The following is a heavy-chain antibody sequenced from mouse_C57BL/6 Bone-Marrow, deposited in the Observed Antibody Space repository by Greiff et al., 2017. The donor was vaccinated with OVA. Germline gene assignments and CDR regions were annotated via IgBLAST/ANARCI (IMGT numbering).Heavy chain of an antibody. CDR1: GYAFTNYL. J-gene: IGHJ1*03. Sequence: QVQLQQSGAELVRPGTSVKVSCKASGYAFTNYLIEWVKQRPGQGLEWIGVINPGSGGTNYNEKFKGKATLTADKSSSTAYMQLSSLTSEDSAVYFYARSTTVVARYFDVWGTGTTVTVSS. D-gene: IGHD1-1*01. CDR2: INPGSGGT. CDR3: ARSTTVVARYFDV. V-gene: IGHV1-54*01.